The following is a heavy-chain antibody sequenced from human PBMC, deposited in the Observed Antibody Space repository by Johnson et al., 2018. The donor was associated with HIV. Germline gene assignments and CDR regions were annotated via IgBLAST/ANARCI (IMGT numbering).Heavy chain of an antibody. CDR2: ISSNGGST. Sequence: VQLVESGGGVVRPGGSLRLSCAASGFTFSTYAMHWVRQAPGKGLEYVSAISSNGGSTYYANSVKGRFTISRDNSKNTLYLQMGSLRAEEMAVYFCARDWYDMSDSRNDGFDIWGQGTWVTVSS. CDR3: ARDWYDMSDSRNDGFDI. D-gene: IGHD3-22*01. V-gene: IGHV3-64*01. CDR1: GFTFSTYA. J-gene: IGHJ3*02.